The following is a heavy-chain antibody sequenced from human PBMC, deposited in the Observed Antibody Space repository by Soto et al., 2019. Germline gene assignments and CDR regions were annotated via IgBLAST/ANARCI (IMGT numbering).Heavy chain of an antibody. CDR1: GGSISSYY. V-gene: IGHV4-59*01. CDR3: ARGASGGATLDYFDY. J-gene: IGHJ4*02. D-gene: IGHD1-26*01. CDR2: IYYSGST. Sequence: SETLSLTCTVSGGSISSYYWSWIRQPPGKGLEWIGYIYYSGSTNYNPSLKSRVTISVDTSKNQFSLKLSSVTAADTAVYYCARGASGGATLDYFDYWGQGTLVTVSS.